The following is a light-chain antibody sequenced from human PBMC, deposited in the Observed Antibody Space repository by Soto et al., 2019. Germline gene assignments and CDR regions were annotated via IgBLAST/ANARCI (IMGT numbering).Light chain of an antibody. CDR1: NSDIGGYNS. CDR3: TSYTSVTIVV. J-gene: IGLJ2*01. CDR2: GVT. V-gene: IGLV2-14*01. Sequence: QSALTQPASVSGSPGQSITISCTGSNSDIGGYNSVSWYQQLPGKAPKLLIFGVTNRPSGVSDRFSGSKSGNTASLTISALQAEDEADYYCTSYTSVTIVVFGGGTKLTVL.